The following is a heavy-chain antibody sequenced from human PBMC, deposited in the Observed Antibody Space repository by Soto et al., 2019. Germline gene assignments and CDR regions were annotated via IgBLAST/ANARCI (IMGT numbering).Heavy chain of an antibody. CDR1: GYNFNTYG. CDR2: ISAYNGDR. CDR3: ARDDRTDDPVSNAYYGL. Sequence: ASVKVSCKASGYNFNTYGISWVRLAPGQGLEWMGWISAYNGDRASAPNVQDRITLTTDTSTNTAHMELRSLRSDDTAVYYCARDDRTDDPVSNAYYGLCGQGILVTV. J-gene: IGHJ4*02. V-gene: IGHV1-18*01. D-gene: IGHD4-17*01.